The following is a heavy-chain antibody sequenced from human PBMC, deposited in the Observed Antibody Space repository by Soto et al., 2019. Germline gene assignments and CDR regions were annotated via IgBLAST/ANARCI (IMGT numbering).Heavy chain of an antibody. J-gene: IGHJ3*02. Sequence: KPSETLSLTCAIYNGSVSVYYWTWIRQSPGKGLEWIGEINHSGSTNYNPSLKSRVTMSVDTSKNQFSLKLNSVTATDTAMYYCARDSTRRGACDIWGQGTMVTVSS. V-gene: IGHV4-34*01. CDR3: ARDSTRRGACDI. D-gene: IGHD2-2*01. CDR1: NGSVSVYY. CDR2: INHSGST.